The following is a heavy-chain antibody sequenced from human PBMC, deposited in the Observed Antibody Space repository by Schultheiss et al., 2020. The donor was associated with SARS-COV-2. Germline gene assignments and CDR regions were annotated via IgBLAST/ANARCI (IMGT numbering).Heavy chain of an antibody. Sequence: ASVKVSCKASGYTFTGYYMHWVRQAPGQGLEWMGIINPNSGGTNYAQKFQGRVTMTRNTSISTAYMELSSLRSEDMAVYYCARSPLYYYYYYMDVWGKGTTVTVSS. V-gene: IGHV1-2*02. CDR2: INPNSGGT. CDR3: ARSPLYYYYYYMDV. J-gene: IGHJ6*03. CDR1: GYTFTGYY.